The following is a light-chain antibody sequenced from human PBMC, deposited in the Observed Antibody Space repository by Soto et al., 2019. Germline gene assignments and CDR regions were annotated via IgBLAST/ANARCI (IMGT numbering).Light chain of an antibody. CDR2: DVS. CDR1: RGDVGTYNL. V-gene: IGLV2-11*01. J-gene: IGLJ2*01. CDR3: CSYAGSYTYVL. Sequence: QSVLTQPRSVSGSPGQSVTISCTGTRGDVGTYNLVSWYQHHPGKAPQLMIYDVSKRPSGVPDRFSGSKSGNTASLTISGLQAEDEADYYCCSYAGSYTYVLFGGGTKLTVL.